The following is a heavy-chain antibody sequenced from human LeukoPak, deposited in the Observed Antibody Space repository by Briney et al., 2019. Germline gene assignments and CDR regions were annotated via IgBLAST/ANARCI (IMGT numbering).Heavy chain of an antibody. D-gene: IGHD3-10*01. Sequence: GGSLRLSCAASGFTFSSYAMSWVRQAPGKGLEWVSAISGSGGSTYYADSVKGWFTISRDNSKNTLYLQMNSLRAEDTAVYYCAKEGGPYYYGSGSYSAYDYWGQGTLVTVSS. CDR2: ISGSGGST. V-gene: IGHV3-23*01. CDR1: GFTFSSYA. CDR3: AKEGGPYYYGSGSYSAYDY. J-gene: IGHJ4*02.